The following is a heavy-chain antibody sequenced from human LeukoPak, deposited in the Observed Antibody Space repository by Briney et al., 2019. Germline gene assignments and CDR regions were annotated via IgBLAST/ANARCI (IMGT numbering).Heavy chain of an antibody. Sequence: GGSLRLSCAASGXTFSSYAMSWVRQAPGKGLEWVSSVSVSVDSTHYADSVKGRLTLSRDNSTHRLYLQVNSLRADDTAVYYCASRRVNILTFDYWGQGTLVTVSS. CDR3: ASRRVNILTFDY. CDR2: VSVSVDST. V-gene: IGHV3-23*01. D-gene: IGHD3-9*01. J-gene: IGHJ4*02. CDR1: GXTFSSYA.